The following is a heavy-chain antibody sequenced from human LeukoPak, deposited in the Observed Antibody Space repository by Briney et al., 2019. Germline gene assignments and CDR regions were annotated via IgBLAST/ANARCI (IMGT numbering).Heavy chain of an antibody. CDR3: ARAIRYCSGGSCYSVIDY. V-gene: IGHV4-59*01. CDR2: ICYSGST. CDR1: GGSISSYY. D-gene: IGHD2-15*01. Sequence: PSETLSLTCSVSGGSISSYYWIWIRQPPGKALEWIGYICYSGSTNYNPSLKSRVTISVDTSKNQFSLKLSSVTAADTAVYYCARAIRYCSGGSCYSVIDYWGQGTLVTVSS. J-gene: IGHJ4*02.